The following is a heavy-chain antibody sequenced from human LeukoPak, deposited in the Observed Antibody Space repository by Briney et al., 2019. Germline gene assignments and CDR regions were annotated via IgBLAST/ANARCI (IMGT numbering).Heavy chain of an antibody. CDR1: GFTFSSYG. Sequence: GTSLRLSCAASGFTFSSYGMHWVRQAPGKGLEWVAVISYDGSSKYYGDSVKGRFTISRDNSKNTLYLQMDSLRAEDTAVYYCAKLVGATTFDHWGQGTLVTVSS. D-gene: IGHD1-26*01. CDR3: AKLVGATTFDH. J-gene: IGHJ4*02. CDR2: ISYDGSSK. V-gene: IGHV3-30*18.